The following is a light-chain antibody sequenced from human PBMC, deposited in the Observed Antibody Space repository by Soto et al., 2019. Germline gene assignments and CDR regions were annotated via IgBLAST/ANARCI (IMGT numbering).Light chain of an antibody. J-gene: IGKJ4*01. CDR2: DAL. Sequence: DIQMTQSPSSLPASVGDRVTITCQASQDINNALNWYQQKPGKAPKLLISDALNLEIGVPSRFSGGASGTLFALTITSLHPEDIATYYCQQFYSLLLTFGGGTKVEI. CDR3: QQFYSLLLT. CDR1: QDINNA. V-gene: IGKV1-33*01.